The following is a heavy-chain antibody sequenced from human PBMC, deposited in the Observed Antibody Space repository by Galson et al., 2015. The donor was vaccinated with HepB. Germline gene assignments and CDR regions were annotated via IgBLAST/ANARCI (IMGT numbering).Heavy chain of an antibody. Sequence: LRLSCAASGFTFSSYSMNWVRQAPGKGLEWVSYISSSSSTIYYADSVKGRFTISRDNAKNSLYLQMNSLRDEDTAVYYCARDQSSGWQEDWFDPWGQGTLVTVSS. CDR1: GFTFSSYS. D-gene: IGHD6-19*01. CDR3: ARDQSSGWQEDWFDP. CDR2: ISSSSSTI. J-gene: IGHJ5*02. V-gene: IGHV3-48*02.